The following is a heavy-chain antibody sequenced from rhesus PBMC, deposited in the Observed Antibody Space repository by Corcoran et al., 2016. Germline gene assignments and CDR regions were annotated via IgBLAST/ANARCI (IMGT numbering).Heavy chain of an antibody. CDR2: IGGTTGDH. CDR1: GGSIAGYY. D-gene: IGHD4-23*01. CDR3: GRGDNSNYKHHY. V-gene: IGHV4S5*01. J-gene: IGHJ4*01. Sequence: QLQLQESGPGLVRPSETLSLTCAVSGGSIAGYYWNWIRQPPGKGLEWIGYIGGTTGDHYHHPPHKSRGTTSKRPAQNQFFLKMDSVAAAYTAVYYWGRGDNSNYKHHYWGQGVLVTVSS.